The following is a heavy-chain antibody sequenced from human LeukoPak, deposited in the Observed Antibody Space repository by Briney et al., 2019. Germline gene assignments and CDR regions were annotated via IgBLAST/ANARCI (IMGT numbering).Heavy chain of an antibody. CDR1: GGSFSGYY. J-gene: IGHJ4*02. CDR3: ARVNPGLRYFGY. D-gene: IGHD3-9*01. CDR2: INHSGST. Sequence: SETLSLTCAVYGGSFSGYYWSWIREPPGKGLEWIGEINHSGSTNYNPSLKSRVTISVDTSKNQFSLKLSSVTAADTAVYYCARVNPGLRYFGYWGQGTLVTVSS. V-gene: IGHV4-34*01.